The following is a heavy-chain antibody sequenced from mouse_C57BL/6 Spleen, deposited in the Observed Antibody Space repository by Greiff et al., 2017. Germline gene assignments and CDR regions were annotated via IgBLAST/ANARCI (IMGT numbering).Heavy chain of an antibody. CDR2: IRNKANGYTT. V-gene: IGHV7-3*01. J-gene: IGHJ4*01. CDR3: ARSLYDFEGYYYAMDY. Sequence: EVMLVESGGGLVQPGGSLSLSCAASGFTFTDYYMSWVRQPPGKALEWLGFIRNKANGYTTEYSASVKGRFTISRDNSQSILYLQMNALRAEDSATYYCARSLYDFEGYYYAMDYWGQGTSVTVSS. CDR1: GFTFTDYY. D-gene: IGHD2-4*01.